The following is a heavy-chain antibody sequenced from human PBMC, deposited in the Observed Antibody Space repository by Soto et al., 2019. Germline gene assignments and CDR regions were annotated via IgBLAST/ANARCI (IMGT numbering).Heavy chain of an antibody. CDR2: VSGSGDKT. CDR3: AKGRQRWLPGGMGQLDP. Sequence: EMQLLESGGGLVQPGGSLRLSCSASGFTFSNYAMAWVRQAPGKGLEWVSGVSGSGDKTKYTGSVQGRFIISRDNSKNTLFLQMGSLRAEDTAVYYCAKGRQRWLPGGMGQLDPWGQGTLVSVSS. V-gene: IGHV3-23*01. CDR1: GFTFSNYA. D-gene: IGHD1-1*01. J-gene: IGHJ5*02.